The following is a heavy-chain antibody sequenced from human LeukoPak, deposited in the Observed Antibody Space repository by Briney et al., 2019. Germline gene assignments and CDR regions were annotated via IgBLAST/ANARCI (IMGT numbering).Heavy chain of an antibody. CDR1: GFTFSDYW. CDR3: ARGIARGSGSTQGY. J-gene: IGHJ4*02. V-gene: IGHV3-74*01. CDR2: IKNDGGTT. Sequence: PGGSLRLSCAASGFTFSDYWMHWVRQAPGKGLVWVSRIKNDGGTTNYADSVKGRFTISRDNAKNTLYLQLDSLRAKDTAIYYCARGIARGSGSTQGYWGQGTLVTVSS. D-gene: IGHD3-10*01.